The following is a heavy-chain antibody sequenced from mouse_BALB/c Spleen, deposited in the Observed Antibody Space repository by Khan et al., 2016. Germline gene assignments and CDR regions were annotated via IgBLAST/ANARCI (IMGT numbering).Heavy chain of an antibody. J-gene: IGHJ3*01. CDR1: GFTFSNYW. V-gene: IGHV6-6*02. CDR3: TSRGPWVAY. Sequence: EVKLEESGGGLVQPGGSMKLSCVASGFTFSNYWMNWVRQSPEKGLEWVAEIRLKSNNYATHYAESVKGRFTISRDDSKSSVYLQMNNLRAEDTGIYYCTSRGPWVAYWGQGTLVTVSA. CDR2: IRLKSNNYAT.